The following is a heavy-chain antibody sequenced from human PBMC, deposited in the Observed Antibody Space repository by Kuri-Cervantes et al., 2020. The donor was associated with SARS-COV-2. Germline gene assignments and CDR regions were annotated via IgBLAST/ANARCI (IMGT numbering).Heavy chain of an antibody. V-gene: IGHV3-7*01. Sequence: GESLKISCAASGFTFSSYSMNWVRQAPGKGLEWVANIKQDGSEKYYVDSVRGRFTISRDNAKNSLYLQMNSLRAEDTAVYYCARDEGSYYYYMDVWGKGTTVTVSS. CDR2: IKQDGSEK. J-gene: IGHJ6*03. D-gene: IGHD3-10*01. CDR3: ARDEGSYYYYMDV. CDR1: GFTFSSYS.